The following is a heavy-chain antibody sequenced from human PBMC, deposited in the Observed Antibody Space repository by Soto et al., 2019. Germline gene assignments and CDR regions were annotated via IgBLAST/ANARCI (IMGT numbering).Heavy chain of an antibody. CDR2: ISYDGSNK. Sequence: QVQLVESGGGVVQPGRSLRLSCAASGFTFSSYGMHWVRQAPGKGLEWVAVISYDGSNKYYADSVKGRFTISRDNSKNTLYLQMNSLRAEDTAVYYCAKDLHFSSSWYGDYYYGMDVWGQGTTVTVSS. V-gene: IGHV3-30*18. CDR3: AKDLHFSSSWYGDYYYGMDV. D-gene: IGHD6-13*01. J-gene: IGHJ6*02. CDR1: GFTFSSYG.